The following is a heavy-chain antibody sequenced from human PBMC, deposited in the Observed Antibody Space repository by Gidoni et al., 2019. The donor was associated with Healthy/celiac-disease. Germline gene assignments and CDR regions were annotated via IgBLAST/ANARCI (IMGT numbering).Heavy chain of an antibody. J-gene: IGHJ4*02. CDR2: IYYSGST. D-gene: IGHD3-22*01. CDR3: ARQTMIVVVPYYFDY. V-gene: IGHV4-39*01. Sequence: QLQLQESGPGLVKPSETLSLTCTVSGGSIRSSSYYWGWIRQPPGKGLEWIGSIYYSGSTYYNPSLKSRVTISVDTSKNQFSLKLSSVTAADTAVYYCARQTMIVVVPYYFDYWGQGTLVTVSS. CDR1: GGSIRSSSYY.